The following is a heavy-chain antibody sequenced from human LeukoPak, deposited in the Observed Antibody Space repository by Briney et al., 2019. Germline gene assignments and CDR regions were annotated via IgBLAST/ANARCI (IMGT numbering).Heavy chain of an antibody. V-gene: IGHV1-2*02. CDR3: ATGSLEVLRYFDFVN. J-gene: IGHJ4*02. CDR1: GYTFTGYY. CDR2: INPNSGGT. D-gene: IGHD3-9*01. Sequence: ASVKVSCKASGYTFTGYYMHWVRQAPGPGLEWMGWINPNSGGTIYAQKFQGRVTMTEDTSTDTAYMELSSLRSEDTAVYYCATGSLEVLRYFDFVNWGQGTLVTVSS.